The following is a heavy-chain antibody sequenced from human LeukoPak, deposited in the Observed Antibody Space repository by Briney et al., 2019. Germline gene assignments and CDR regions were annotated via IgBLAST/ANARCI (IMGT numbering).Heavy chain of an antibody. CDR2: IYYSGST. V-gene: IGHV4-59*01. CDR3: ARVRREIAAAGYYFDY. Sequence: SETLSLTCAVYGGSFSGYYWSWIRQPPGKGLEWIGYIYYSGSTNYNPSLKSRVTISVDTSKSQFSLKLSSVTAADTAVYYCARVRREIAAAGYYFDYWGQGTLVTVSS. D-gene: IGHD6-13*01. CDR1: GGSFSGYY. J-gene: IGHJ4*02.